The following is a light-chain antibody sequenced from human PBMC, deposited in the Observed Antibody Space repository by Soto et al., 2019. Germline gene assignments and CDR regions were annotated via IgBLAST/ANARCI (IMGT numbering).Light chain of an antibody. CDR1: SRDIGLYNL. J-gene: IGLJ3*02. CDR2: EVN. V-gene: IGLV2-23*02. CDR3: CSYVGSSILM. Sequence: QPVLTQPASVSGSPGQSITISCTGTSRDIGLYNLVSWYQQLPGKAPKLIIYEVNERPSGISDRFSGSKSGNTASLTISGLQDEDEADYYCCSYVGSSILMFGGGTNLTVL.